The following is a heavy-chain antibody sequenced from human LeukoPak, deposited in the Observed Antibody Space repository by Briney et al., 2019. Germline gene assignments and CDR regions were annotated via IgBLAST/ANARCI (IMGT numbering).Heavy chain of an antibody. Sequence: SETLSLTCAVYGGSFSGYYWSWIRQPPGKGLEWIGEINHSGSTNYNPSLKSRVTISVDTSKNQFSLKLSSVTAADTAVYYCATGDSRDAFDIWGQGTMVTVSS. CDR3: ATGDSRDAFDI. CDR2: INHSGST. V-gene: IGHV4-34*01. D-gene: IGHD3-16*01. J-gene: IGHJ3*02. CDR1: GGSFSGYY.